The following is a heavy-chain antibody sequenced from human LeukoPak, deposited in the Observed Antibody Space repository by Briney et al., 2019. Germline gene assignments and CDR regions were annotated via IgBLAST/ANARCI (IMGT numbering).Heavy chain of an antibody. J-gene: IGHJ4*02. Sequence: ASVKVSCKASGGTFSSYAISWVRPAPGQGLEWMGRIIPIFGTANYPQKYQGRVTITTDESTSTAYMQLSSLRSEDTAVYYCARARLEQQLVLNYFDYWGQGTLVTVSS. V-gene: IGHV1-69*05. CDR1: GGTFSSYA. D-gene: IGHD6-13*01. CDR3: ARARLEQQLVLNYFDY. CDR2: IIPIFGTA.